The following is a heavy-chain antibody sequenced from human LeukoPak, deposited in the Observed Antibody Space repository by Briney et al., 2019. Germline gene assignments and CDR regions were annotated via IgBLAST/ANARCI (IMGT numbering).Heavy chain of an antibody. V-gene: IGHV1-69*10. D-gene: IGHD2-2*01. CDR3: ARALYCSSTSCYYYGMDV. J-gene: IGHJ6*02. Sequence: SCAASGGTFSSYTMSSVRQAPGQGLEWMGGIIPILGIANYAQQFKGRVTTTADTSSSTAYMELSSLRSEDPAVYYCARALYCSSTSCYYYGMDVWGQGTTVTVSS. CDR2: IIPILGIA. CDR1: GGTFSSYT.